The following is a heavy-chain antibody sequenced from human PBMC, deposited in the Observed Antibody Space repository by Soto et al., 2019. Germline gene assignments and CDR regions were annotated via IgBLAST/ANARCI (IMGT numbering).Heavy chain of an antibody. CDR3: AKGQYDILTGIPGNYYGMDV. D-gene: IGHD3-9*01. V-gene: IGHV3-23*01. CDR2: ISSSGGST. J-gene: IGHJ6*02. Sequence: GGSLRLSCAASGFPFSSYAMSWVRQAPGKGLEWVSAISSSGGSTYYADSVKGRFTISRDNSKNTLYLQMNSLRAEDTAVYYCAKGQYDILTGIPGNYYGMDVWGQGTTVTVSS. CDR1: GFPFSSYA.